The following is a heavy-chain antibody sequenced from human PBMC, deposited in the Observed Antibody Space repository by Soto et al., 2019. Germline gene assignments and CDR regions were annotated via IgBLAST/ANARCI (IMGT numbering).Heavy chain of an antibody. CDR2: IYPGDSDT. J-gene: IGHJ6*02. V-gene: IGHV5-51*01. D-gene: IGHD4-4*01. Sequence: RGASLKISCKGSGYTFTDYWIGWVRQLPGKGLEWMGIIYPGDSDTRYSPSFQGHVTITVDKSTSTAYLQWNTLKASDTAMYYCARHLSNFRYYYYAMDVWGQGTTVTVSS. CDR3: ARHLSNFRYYYYAMDV. CDR1: GYTFTDYW.